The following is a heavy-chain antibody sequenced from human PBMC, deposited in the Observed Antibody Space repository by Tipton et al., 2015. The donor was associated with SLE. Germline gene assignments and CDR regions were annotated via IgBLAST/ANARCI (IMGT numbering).Heavy chain of an antibody. CDR1: GYTFXSYG. CDR3: GKTVXATTAFDX. CDR2: ISAYNGNT. Sequence: QVQLVQSGAEVKKPGAXVKVSCKXSGYTFXSYGINGVXQAPGQGLEWMGWISAYNGNTNYAQKLQGRVTMTTDTSTRTAYMELRSLRADDTDVYYCGKTVXATTAFDXXXQGTMVTVSS. D-gene: IGHD1-26*01. J-gene: IGHJ3*02. V-gene: IGHV1-18*01.